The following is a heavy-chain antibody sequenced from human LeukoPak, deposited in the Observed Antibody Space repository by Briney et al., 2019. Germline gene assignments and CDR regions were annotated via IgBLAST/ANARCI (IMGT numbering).Heavy chain of an antibody. Sequence: ASVKVSCKASGLTLTTIYMHWVRRAPGQGLEWMAVLYPGGDRAIYAQRFQGRLTLTRDTSTNTVYMEVSSLASEDTAVYYCASEVPRTSRFDHWGQGTLVTVSS. CDR1: GLTLTTIY. V-gene: IGHV1-46*01. CDR2: LYPGGDRA. CDR3: ASEVPRTSRFDH. J-gene: IGHJ4*02. D-gene: IGHD2-8*01.